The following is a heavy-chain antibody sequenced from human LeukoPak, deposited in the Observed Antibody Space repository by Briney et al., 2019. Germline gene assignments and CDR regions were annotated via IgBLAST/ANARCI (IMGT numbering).Heavy chain of an antibody. J-gene: IGHJ4*02. D-gene: IGHD3-22*01. V-gene: IGHV3-43*02. CDR2: ISGDGGST. Sequence: GGSLRLSCAASGFTFDDYAMHWVRQAPGKGLEWVSLISGDGGSTYYADSVKGRFTISRDNSKNSLYLQMNSLRTEDTALYYCAKDKGYYYDSSGYYALIFDYWGQGTLVTVSS. CDR1: GFTFDDYA. CDR3: AKDKGYYYDSSGYYALIFDY.